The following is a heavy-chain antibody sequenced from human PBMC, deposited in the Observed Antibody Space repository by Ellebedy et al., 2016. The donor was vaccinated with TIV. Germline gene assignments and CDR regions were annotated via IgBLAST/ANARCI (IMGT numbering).Heavy chain of an antibody. D-gene: IGHD2-15*01. V-gene: IGHV4-30-2*01. CDR3: ARAWSPAFDI. Sequence: MPSETLSLTCAVSGGSISSGGYSWSWIRQPPGKGLEWIGYIYHSGSTYYNPSLKSRVTISVDRSKNQFSLKLSSVTAADTAVYYCARAWSPAFDIWGQGTMVTVSS. CDR1: GGSISSGGYS. CDR2: IYHSGST. J-gene: IGHJ3*02.